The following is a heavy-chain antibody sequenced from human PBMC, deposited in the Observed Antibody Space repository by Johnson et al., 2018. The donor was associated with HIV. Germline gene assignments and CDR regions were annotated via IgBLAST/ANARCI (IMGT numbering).Heavy chain of an antibody. J-gene: IGHJ3*02. CDR3: AKVPDLLNCEANAFDI. V-gene: IGHV3-20*04. CDR1: GFTFDDYG. D-gene: IGHD1-20*01. CDR2: INWNGGTT. Sequence: VQLVESGGGVVRPGGSLRLSCAASGFTFDDYGMNWVRQAPGKGLEWVSGINWNGGTTGYADSVKGRFTISRDNAKNSLYLQMNSLRAEDTALYYCAKVPDLLNCEANAFDIWGQGTMVTVSS.